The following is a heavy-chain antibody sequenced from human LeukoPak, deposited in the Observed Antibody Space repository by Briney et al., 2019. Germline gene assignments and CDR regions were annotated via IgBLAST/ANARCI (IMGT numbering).Heavy chain of an antibody. Sequence: SETLSLTCTVSGDSVSNGNYYWSWLRQPPGKALEWIGYIYYAGKTYYNPSLEGRVTILVDTSRNHFSVKLSSVTAADTAVYYCARSQNYYGSGDYWSQGTLVTVSS. D-gene: IGHD3-10*01. J-gene: IGHJ4*02. CDR1: GDSVSNGNYY. CDR3: ARSQNYYGSGDY. CDR2: IYYAGKT. V-gene: IGHV4-61*03.